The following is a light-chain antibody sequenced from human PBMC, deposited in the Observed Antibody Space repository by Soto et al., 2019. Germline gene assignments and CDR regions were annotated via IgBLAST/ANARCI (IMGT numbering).Light chain of an antibody. CDR1: SSNVCAHDY. V-gene: IGLV2-11*01. J-gene: IGLJ1*01. Sequence: QSALPQPRSGSGSPGQAVTISCTGTSSNVCAHDYVSLYQQHPGKAPKLIISDLYRRPSGVPDRFSASKSGNTASLSIAGLQAEDEADYYCCSYAGDYTYVFGTGTKVTVL. CDR3: CSYAGDYTYV. CDR2: DLY.